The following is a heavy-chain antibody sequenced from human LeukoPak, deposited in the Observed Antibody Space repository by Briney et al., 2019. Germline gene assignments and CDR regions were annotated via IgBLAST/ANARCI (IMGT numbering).Heavy chain of an antibody. CDR2: ISAYNGNT. D-gene: IGHD1-26*01. Sequence: GASVKVSCKASGYTFTSYAMNWVRQAPGQGLEWMGWISAYNGNTNYAQKLQGRVTMTTDTSTSTAYMELRSLRSDDTAVYYCASCGGSYSSWFDPWGQGTLVTVSS. J-gene: IGHJ5*02. CDR1: GYTFTSYA. CDR3: ASCGGSYSSWFDP. V-gene: IGHV1-18*01.